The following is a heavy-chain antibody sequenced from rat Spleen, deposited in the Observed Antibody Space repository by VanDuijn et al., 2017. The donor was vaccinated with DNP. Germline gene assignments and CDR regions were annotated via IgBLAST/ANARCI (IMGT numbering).Heavy chain of an antibody. CDR2: ILYDSSGA. D-gene: IGHD4-1*01. Sequence: EVQLVESGGGLVQPGNSLELSCVASGFTFSDSAMAWVRQSPKRGLEWVATILYDSSGAYYRDSVKGRFTISRDNAKSTLYLQMNSLRSEDMATYYCARRGHGGYYFDFWGQGVMVTVSP. J-gene: IGHJ2*01. CDR1: GFTFSDSA. CDR3: ARRGHGGYYFDF. V-gene: IGHV5-17*01.